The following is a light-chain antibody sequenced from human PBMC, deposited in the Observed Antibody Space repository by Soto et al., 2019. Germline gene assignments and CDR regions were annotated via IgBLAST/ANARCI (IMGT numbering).Light chain of an antibody. CDR1: SSDVGGYNY. CDR2: DVS. Sequence: QSVLTQPASVSGSPGQSIAISCTGTSSDVGGYNYVSWYQQHPGKAPKLMIYDVSNRPSGVSNRFSGSKSGNTASLTISWLQAEDEAGYYCCSYTTSSTYVFGTGTKVTVL. J-gene: IGLJ1*01. V-gene: IGLV2-14*03. CDR3: CSYTTSSTYV.